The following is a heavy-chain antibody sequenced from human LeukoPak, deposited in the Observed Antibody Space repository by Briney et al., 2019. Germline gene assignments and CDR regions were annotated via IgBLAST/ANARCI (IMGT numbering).Heavy chain of an antibody. D-gene: IGHD6-19*01. CDR1: GGSISSSSYY. CDR3: ARDPGYSSGLDV. V-gene: IGHV4-39*07. Sequence: SETLSLTSTVSGGSISSSSYYWGWIRQPPGKGLEWIGSIYYSGSTYYNPSLKSRVTISVDTSKNQFSLKLSSVTAADTAVYYCARDPGYSSGLDVWGKGTTVTVSS. J-gene: IGHJ6*04. CDR2: IYYSGST.